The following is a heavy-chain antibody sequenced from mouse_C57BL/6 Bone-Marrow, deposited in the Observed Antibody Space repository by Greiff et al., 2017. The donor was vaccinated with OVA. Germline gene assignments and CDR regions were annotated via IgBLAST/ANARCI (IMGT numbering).Heavy chain of an antibody. D-gene: IGHD1-1*01. J-gene: IGHJ4*01. Sequence: VQLQQSVAELVRPGASVTLSCTASGFNIKNTYMHWVKQRPEQGLEWIGRIDPANDNTKYAPKFQGKATMTADTSSNTAYLQLSSLSSEDTAVYCCARGNCGSSFYAMDYWGQGTSVTVSS. V-gene: IGHV14-3*01. CDR1: GFNIKNTY. CDR3: ARGNCGSSFYAMDY. CDR2: IDPANDNT.